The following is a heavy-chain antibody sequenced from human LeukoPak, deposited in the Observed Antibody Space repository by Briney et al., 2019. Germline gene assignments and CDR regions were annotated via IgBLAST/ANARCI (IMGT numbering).Heavy chain of an antibody. D-gene: IGHD1-26*01. CDR2: MNPNSGNT. V-gene: IGHV1-8*01. Sequence: GASVKVSCKASGYTFTSYDINWVRQATGQGLEWMGWMNPNSGNTGYAQKFQGRVTITRNTSISTAYMELSSLRSEDTAVYYCARARELGYYYYMDVWGKGTTVTVSS. J-gene: IGHJ6*03. CDR3: ARARELGYYYYMDV. CDR1: GYTFTSYD.